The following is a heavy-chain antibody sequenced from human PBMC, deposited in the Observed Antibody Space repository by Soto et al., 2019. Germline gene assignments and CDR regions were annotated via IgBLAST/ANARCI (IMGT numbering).Heavy chain of an antibody. Sequence: ASVKVSCKASGYTFTSYYMNWVRQAPGQGLEWLGIINPSGGSTSYAQKFQGRVTMTRDTSTSTVYMELSSLRSEDTAVYYCARGDSSGWYEAYFDYWGQGTLVTVDS. CDR3: ARGDSSGWYEAYFDY. J-gene: IGHJ4*02. D-gene: IGHD6-19*01. CDR1: GYTFTSYY. CDR2: INPSGGST. V-gene: IGHV1-46*01.